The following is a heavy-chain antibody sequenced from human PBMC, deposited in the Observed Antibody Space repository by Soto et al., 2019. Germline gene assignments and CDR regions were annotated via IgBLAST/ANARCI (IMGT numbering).Heavy chain of an antibody. J-gene: IGHJ4*02. CDR2: INAGNGNT. Sequence: QVQLVQSGAEVKKPGASVTVSCKASGYTFTSYAMHWVRQAPGQSLEWMGWINAGNGNTKYSQKFQGRVTITRDTSASTDYMELSSLRSEDTAVYYCARGEQVTMVRGVPGYWGQGTLVTVSS. D-gene: IGHD3-10*01. CDR3: ARGEQVTMVRGVPGY. CDR1: GYTFTSYA. V-gene: IGHV1-3*01.